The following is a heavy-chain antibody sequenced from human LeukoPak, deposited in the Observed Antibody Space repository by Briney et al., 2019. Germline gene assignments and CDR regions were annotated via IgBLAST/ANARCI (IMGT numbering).Heavy chain of an antibody. CDR2: IYYSGST. D-gene: IGHD5-12*01. Sequence: VWLTGTVPGGGISSGGCWWSWLRQHPGKGLEWIGYIYYSGSTYYNPSLKSRVTISVDTSKNQFSLKLSSVTAADTAVYYCARAKLNSGYDPGYYMDVWGKGTTVTVSS. CDR3: ARAKLNSGYDPGYYMDV. V-gene: IGHV4-31*03. CDR1: GGGISSGGCW. J-gene: IGHJ6*03.